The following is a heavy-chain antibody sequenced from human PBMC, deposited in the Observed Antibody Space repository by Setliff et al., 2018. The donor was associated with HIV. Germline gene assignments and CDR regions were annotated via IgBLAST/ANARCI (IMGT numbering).Heavy chain of an antibody. CDR1: GASISSNT. V-gene: IGHV4-59*08. CDR2: IYNSVTT. Sequence: PSETLSLTCIVSGASISSNTWSWIRQAPGKGLQWIGFIYNSVTTNYNPSLKSRVTISLDTSKNQFSLKLTSVTAADTAVYYCARSALYGDNFRIFWYFDVWGRGTLVTVSS. D-gene: IGHD4-17*01. CDR3: ARSALYGDNFRIFWYFDV. J-gene: IGHJ2*01.